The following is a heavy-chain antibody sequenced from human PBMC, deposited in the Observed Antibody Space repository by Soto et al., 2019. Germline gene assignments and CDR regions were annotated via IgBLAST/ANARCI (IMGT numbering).Heavy chain of an antibody. J-gene: IGHJ4*02. CDR2: IKQDGGET. Sequence: PGGSLRLSCVASGFTFGNFWMHWVRQAPGKGLEWVANIKQDGGETNYVDSVKGRFTISRDNARSSLYLQMNNLRADDTAVYYCAKYSFSHFDYWGQGVLVTVSS. D-gene: IGHD5-12*01. CDR1: GFTFGNFW. V-gene: IGHV3-7*01. CDR3: AKYSFSHFDY.